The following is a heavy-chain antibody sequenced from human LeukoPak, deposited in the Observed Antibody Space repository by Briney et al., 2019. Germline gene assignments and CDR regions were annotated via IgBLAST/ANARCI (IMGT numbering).Heavy chain of an antibody. CDR1: GFLFGDYA. J-gene: IGHJ4*02. D-gene: IGHD2-15*01. CDR2: IYGGEST. V-gene: IGHV3-53*01. CDR3: ARGYCSGGSCYLFDY. Sequence: GGSLRLSCTASGFLFGDYAMNWVRQAPGKGLEWVSVIYGGESTYYADSVKGRFTISRDNSKNTLYLQMNSLRAEDTAVYYCARGYCSGGSCYLFDYWGQGSLVTVSS.